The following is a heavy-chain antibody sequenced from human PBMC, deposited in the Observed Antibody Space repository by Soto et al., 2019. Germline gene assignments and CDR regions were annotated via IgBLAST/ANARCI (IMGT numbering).Heavy chain of an antibody. Sequence: ASVKVSCKASGYTFTSCYMHCVRQAPGQGLEWMGIINPSGGSTSYAQKFQGRVTMTRDTSTSTVYMELSSLRSEDTAVYYCAREGTLRRGGYYYDSSGYNDYWGQGTLVTVSS. J-gene: IGHJ4*02. D-gene: IGHD3-22*01. CDR1: GYTFTSCY. CDR2: INPSGGST. CDR3: AREGTLRRGGYYYDSSGYNDY. V-gene: IGHV1-46*01.